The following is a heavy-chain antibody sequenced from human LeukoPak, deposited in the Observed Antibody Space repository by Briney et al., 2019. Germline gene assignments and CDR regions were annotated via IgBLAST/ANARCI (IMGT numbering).Heavy chain of an antibody. Sequence: GGSLRLSCAASGFTFSSYWMSWVRRAPGKGREWVANIKQDGSEKYYVDSVKGRFTISRDNAKNSLYLQMNSLRAEDTAVYYCARVRAVAGTSWFDPWGQGTLVTVSS. CDR2: IKQDGSEK. J-gene: IGHJ5*02. V-gene: IGHV3-7*01. CDR3: ARVRAVAGTSWFDP. CDR1: GFTFSSYW. D-gene: IGHD6-19*01.